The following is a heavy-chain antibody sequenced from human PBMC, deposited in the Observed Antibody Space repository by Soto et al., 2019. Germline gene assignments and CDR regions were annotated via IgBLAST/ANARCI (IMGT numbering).Heavy chain of an antibody. CDR1: GFTFSNAW. CDR3: TTGVKATNAFDI. CDR2: IKSKTDGGTT. D-gene: IGHD5-12*01. V-gene: IGHV3-15*01. J-gene: IGHJ3*02. Sequence: GGSLRLSCAASGFTFSNAWMSWVRQAPWKGLEWVGRIKSKTDGGTTDYAAPVTGRFTISRDDSKNTLYLQMNSLKTEDTDVYYCTTGVKATNAFDIWGQGTMVTVSS.